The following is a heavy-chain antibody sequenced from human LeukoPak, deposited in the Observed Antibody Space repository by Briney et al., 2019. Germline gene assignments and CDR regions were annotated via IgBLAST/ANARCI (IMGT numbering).Heavy chain of an antibody. Sequence: GGSLRLSWAAAGVSLSTVWIDWGRQAPGKGLGWGAVISDDGSNTYYADSVKGRFTISRDNSKNTLYLQLNSLRAEDTAVYYCAKDADTATIIYWYFDLWGRGTLVTVSS. J-gene: IGHJ2*01. V-gene: IGHV3-30*18. D-gene: IGHD5-18*01. CDR2: ISDDGSNT. CDR3: AKDADTATIIYWYFDL. CDR1: GVSLSTVW.